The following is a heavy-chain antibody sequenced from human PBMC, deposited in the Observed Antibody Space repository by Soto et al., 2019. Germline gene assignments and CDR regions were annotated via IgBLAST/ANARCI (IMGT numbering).Heavy chain of an antibody. J-gene: IGHJ4*02. Sequence: LRLSCAASGFTFSSYAMHWVRQAPGKGLEWVAVISYDGSNKYYADSVKGRFTISRDNSKSTLYLQMNSLRAEDTAVYYCARDKWEPRNYFDYWGQGTLVTVSS. CDR3: ARDKWEPRNYFDY. V-gene: IGHV3-30-3*01. D-gene: IGHD1-26*01. CDR1: GFTFSSYA. CDR2: ISYDGSNK.